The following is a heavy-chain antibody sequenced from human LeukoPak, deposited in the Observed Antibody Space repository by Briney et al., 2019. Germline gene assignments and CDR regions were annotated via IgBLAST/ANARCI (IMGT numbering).Heavy chain of an antibody. CDR1: GFIFSNAW. CDR2: INSKSDDGTT. Sequence: GGSLRLSCAASGFIFSNAWMTWVRQAPGKGLEWVGRINSKSDDGTTDSAAPVKGRFTITRDDLKNTQYLQMDSLNTEDTAIYYCTTVTENYGSGSFGYWGQGTLVTVSS. V-gene: IGHV3-15*01. CDR3: TTVTENYGSGSFGY. D-gene: IGHD3-10*01. J-gene: IGHJ4*02.